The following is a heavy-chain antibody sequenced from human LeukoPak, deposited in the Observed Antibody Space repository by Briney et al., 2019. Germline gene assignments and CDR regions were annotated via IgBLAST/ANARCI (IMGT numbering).Heavy chain of an antibody. J-gene: IGHJ5*02. D-gene: IGHD6-19*01. CDR3: ARDLLYSSGNWFDP. CDR1: GYSISSAYY. CDR2: IYHSGST. Sequence: SETLSLTCTVSGYSISSAYYWGWIRQPPGKGLEWIGSIYHSGSTYYNPSLKSRVTISVDTSKNQFSLKLSSVTAADTAVYYCARDLLYSSGNWFDPWGQGTLVTVSS. V-gene: IGHV4-38-2*02.